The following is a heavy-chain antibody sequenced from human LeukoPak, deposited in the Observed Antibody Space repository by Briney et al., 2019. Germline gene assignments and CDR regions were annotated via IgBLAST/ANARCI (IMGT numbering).Heavy chain of an antibody. J-gene: IGHJ3*01. CDR3: ARAHQVLMIASAFDV. V-gene: IGHV3-9*01. CDR1: GCGLDEYG. Sequence: GGSLRLSCAASGCGLDEYGMDWVRQVPGKGLEWISGSTWNGGPIGYAESVKGRFTISRDNAKNFLYLQMNTLRPEDTALYYCARAHQVLMIASAFDVWGQGTMVTVS. CDR2: STWNGGPI. D-gene: IGHD3-22*01.